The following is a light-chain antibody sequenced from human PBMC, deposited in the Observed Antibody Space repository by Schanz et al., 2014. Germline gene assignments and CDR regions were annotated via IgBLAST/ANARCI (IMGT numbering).Light chain of an antibody. V-gene: IGLV2-14*01. J-gene: IGLJ2*01. Sequence: QSALTQPASVSGSLGQSVTISCTGTNSDVGGYNYVSWYQQHPGKAPKLMIYDVSNRPSGVSNRFSGSKSGNTASLTISGLQAEDEADYYCSSYTTNSAPGVVFGGGTKLTVL. CDR2: DVS. CDR3: SSYTTNSAPGVV. CDR1: NSDVGGYNY.